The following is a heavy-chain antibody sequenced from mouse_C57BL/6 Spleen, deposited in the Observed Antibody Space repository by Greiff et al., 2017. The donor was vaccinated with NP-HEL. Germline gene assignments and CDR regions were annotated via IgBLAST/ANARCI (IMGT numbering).Heavy chain of an antibody. Sequence: QVQLQQPGAELVKPGASVKMSCKASGYTFTSYWITWVKQRPGQGLEWIGDIYPGSGSTNYNEKFKSKATLTVDTSSSTAYMQLSSLTSEYYAVYYCARRSKFLLGFDYWGKGTTLTVSS. CDR1: GYTFTSYW. J-gene: IGHJ2*01. CDR3: ARRSKFLLGFDY. V-gene: IGHV1-55*01. CDR2: IYPGSGST.